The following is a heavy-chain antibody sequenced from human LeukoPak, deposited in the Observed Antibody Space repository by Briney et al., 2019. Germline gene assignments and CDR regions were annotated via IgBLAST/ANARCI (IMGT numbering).Heavy chain of an antibody. Sequence: GGSLRLSCAASGFTFDTDWMNWVRQAPGKGLLWVSRINRDGRTTSYADSVKGRFTVSRDNAKNTLYLQMNSLRAEDTAVYYCGSGGYLLDYWGQGTLVTVSS. CDR1: GFTFDTDW. V-gene: IGHV3-74*01. D-gene: IGHD1-26*01. J-gene: IGHJ4*02. CDR2: INRDGRTT. CDR3: GSGGYLLDY.